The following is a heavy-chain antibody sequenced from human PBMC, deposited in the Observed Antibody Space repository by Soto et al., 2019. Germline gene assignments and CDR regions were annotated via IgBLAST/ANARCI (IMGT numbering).Heavy chain of an antibody. CDR1: GGSFSGYY. Sequence: LSLTCAVYGGSFSGYYWSWIRQPPGKGLEWIGEINHSGSTYYNPSLKSRVTISVDTSKNQFSLKLNSVTAADTAVYYCARDLWGYCGTDCYPLDVWGQGTTVTVSS. D-gene: IGHD2-21*02. J-gene: IGHJ6*02. CDR2: INHSGST. CDR3: ARDLWGYCGTDCYPLDV. V-gene: IGHV4-34*01.